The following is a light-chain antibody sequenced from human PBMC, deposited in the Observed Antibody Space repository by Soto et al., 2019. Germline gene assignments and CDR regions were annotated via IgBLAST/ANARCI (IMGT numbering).Light chain of an antibody. V-gene: IGKV1-27*01. CDR1: QGISNY. Sequence: DIQMTQSPSSLSASVGDRVTITCRASQGISNYLAWYQQKPGKVTKLLIYAASTLHSGVPSRFSGSGSGTDVTLTISSLQPEDVATYYCQKYNSAPWTFGQGTKVEIK. CDR2: AAS. J-gene: IGKJ1*01. CDR3: QKYNSAPWT.